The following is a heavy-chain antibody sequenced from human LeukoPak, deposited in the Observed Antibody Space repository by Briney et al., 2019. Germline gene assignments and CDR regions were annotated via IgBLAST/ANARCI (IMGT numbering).Heavy chain of an antibody. CDR1: GFTFSSYE. J-gene: IGHJ6*03. CDR3: AREYDYTDYVDLPDYYYYYMDV. CDR2: ISSSGSTI. V-gene: IGHV3-48*03. D-gene: IGHD4-11*01. Sequence: GGSLRLSCAASGFTFSSYEMNWVRQAPGKGLEWVSYISSSGSTIYYADSVKGRFTISRDNAKNSLYLQMNSLRAEDTAVYYCAREYDYTDYVDLPDYYYYYMDVWGKGTTVTISS.